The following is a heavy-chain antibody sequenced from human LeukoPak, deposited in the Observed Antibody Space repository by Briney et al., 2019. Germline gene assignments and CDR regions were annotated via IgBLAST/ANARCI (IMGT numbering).Heavy chain of an antibody. CDR2: INPNTGDS. V-gene: IGHV1-2*06. J-gene: IGHJ4*02. CDR1: GYTFIDFY. Sequence: GASVKVSCKASGYTFIDFYIHWVRQAPGQGLEWMGRINPNTGDSNFAQNFEGRVTMTRDTSISTAYMEVNRLRSDDTAVYYCARDLPSTPYWDLDFWGQGTLVTVSS. CDR3: ARDLPSTPYWDLDF. D-gene: IGHD2-8*02.